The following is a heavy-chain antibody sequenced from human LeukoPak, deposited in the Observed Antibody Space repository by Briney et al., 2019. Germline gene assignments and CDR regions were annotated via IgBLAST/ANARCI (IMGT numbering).Heavy chain of an antibody. D-gene: IGHD2-2*01. Sequence: GGSLRLSCAASGFTFSSYAMSWVRQAPGKGLEWVSAISGSGGSTYYADSVKGRFTISRDNSKNTLYLQMNSLRAEDTAVYYCARDRTSCCSTPDYWGQGTLVTVSS. CDR1: GFTFSSYA. J-gene: IGHJ4*02. CDR2: ISGSGGST. V-gene: IGHV3-23*01. CDR3: ARDRTSCCSTPDY.